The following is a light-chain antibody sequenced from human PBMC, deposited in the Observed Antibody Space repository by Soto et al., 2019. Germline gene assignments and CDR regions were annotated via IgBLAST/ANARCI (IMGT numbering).Light chain of an antibody. CDR2: DSN. Sequence: QSVLTQPPSVSAAPGQTVTISCSGSSSNIGNNDISWYQQLPGTAPKLLIYDSNKRPSGIPDRFSGSKSGTSAALGITGLQTGDEADYHCATWDSSLSAVVFGGGTKLTVL. CDR3: ATWDSSLSAVV. J-gene: IGLJ3*02. CDR1: SSNIGNND. V-gene: IGLV1-51*01.